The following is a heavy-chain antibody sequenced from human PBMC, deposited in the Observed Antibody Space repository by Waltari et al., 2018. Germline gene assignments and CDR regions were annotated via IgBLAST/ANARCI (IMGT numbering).Heavy chain of an antibody. CDR2: IKQDGSEK. J-gene: IGHJ3*02. Sequence: EVQLVESGGGLVQPGGSLRLSCAASGFTFGSYWMGWVRQAPGKGLEWVANIKQDGSEKYYVDSVKGRFTISRDNAKNSLYLQMNSLRAEDTAVYYCARVKTVVTIAFDIWGQGTMVTVSS. D-gene: IGHD2-15*01. CDR3: ARVKTVVTIAFDI. CDR1: GFTFGSYW. V-gene: IGHV3-7*01.